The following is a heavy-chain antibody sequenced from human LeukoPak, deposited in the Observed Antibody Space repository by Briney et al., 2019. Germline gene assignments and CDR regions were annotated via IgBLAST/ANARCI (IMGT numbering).Heavy chain of an antibody. Sequence: PGGSLRLSCAASGFTVSSNYMSWVRQAPGKGLEWVSVIYSGGSTYYADSVKGRFTISRDNSKNTLYLQMNSLRAEDTAVYYCARDLVFGDYYDSSGYRDYWGQGTLVTVSS. CDR1: GFTVSSNY. CDR3: ARDLVFGDYYDSSGYRDY. CDR2: IYSGGST. V-gene: IGHV3-66*01. D-gene: IGHD3-22*01. J-gene: IGHJ4*02.